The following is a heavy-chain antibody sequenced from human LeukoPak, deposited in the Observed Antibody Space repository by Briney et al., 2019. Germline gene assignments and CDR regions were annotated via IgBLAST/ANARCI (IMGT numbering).Heavy chain of an antibody. J-gene: IGHJ3*02. CDR1: GYSFTSYW. CDR2: IYPGDSDT. D-gene: IGHD3-22*01. Sequence: GESLKVSCKGSGYSFTSYWIGWVRQMPGKGLEWMGIIYPGDSDTRYSPSFQGQVTISADKSISTAYLQWSSLKASDTAMYYCARHSVSYYDSSAETAWRLDIWGQGTMVTVSS. CDR3: ARHSVSYYDSSAETAWRLDI. V-gene: IGHV5-51*01.